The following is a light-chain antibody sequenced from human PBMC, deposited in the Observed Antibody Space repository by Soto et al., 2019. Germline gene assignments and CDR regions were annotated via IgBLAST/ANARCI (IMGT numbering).Light chain of an antibody. CDR2: EVN. CDR1: SSDVGGYNY. J-gene: IGLJ2*01. Sequence: QSALTQPASVSGSPGQSITISCTGTSSDVGGYNYVSWYQQYPGKAPKLMIFEVNNRPSGVSNRFSGSKSGNTASLTISGLQAEDEADYYCRSYTGSSSVVFGGGTRLTVL. CDR3: RSYTGSSSVV. V-gene: IGLV2-14*01.